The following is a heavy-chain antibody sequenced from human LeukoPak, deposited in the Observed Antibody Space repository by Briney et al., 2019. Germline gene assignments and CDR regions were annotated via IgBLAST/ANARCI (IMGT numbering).Heavy chain of an antibody. D-gene: IGHD6-13*01. CDR2: IYYSGST. CDR3: ARDGSSSWYGAFDI. CDR1: GGSISSGGYY. J-gene: IGHJ3*02. Sequence: SETLSLTCTVSGGSISSGGYYWSWIRQHPGKGLEWIGYIYYSGSTYYNPSLKSRVTISVDTSKNQFSLKLSSVTAADTAVYYCARDGSSSWYGAFDIWGQGTMVTVSS. V-gene: IGHV4-31*03.